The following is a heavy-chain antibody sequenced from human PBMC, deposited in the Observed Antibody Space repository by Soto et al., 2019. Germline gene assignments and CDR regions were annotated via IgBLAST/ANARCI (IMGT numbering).Heavy chain of an antibody. J-gene: IGHJ4*02. CDR2: IDWDDDK. CDR1: GFSLSTSGMC. Sequence: SGPTLVNPTQTLTLTCTFSGFSLSTSGMCVSWIRQPPGKALEWLALIDWDDDKYYSISLKTRLTISKDTSKNQVVLTMTNMDPVDTATYYCARVYYYDSGGYSFDYWGQGTLVTVSS. D-gene: IGHD3-22*01. CDR3: ARVYYYDSGGYSFDY. V-gene: IGHV2-70*01.